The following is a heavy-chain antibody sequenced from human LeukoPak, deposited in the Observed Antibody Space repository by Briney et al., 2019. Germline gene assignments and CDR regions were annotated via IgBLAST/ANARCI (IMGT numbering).Heavy chain of an antibody. CDR3: ARGYPLSTTAAGTYFQH. Sequence: ASVKVSCKASGYTFSGYYMHWVRQAPGQGLEWMGWVNPNSGGTNYAQKFQGRVTMTRDTSISTAYMELSRLRSDDTAVYYCARGYPLSTTAAGTYFQHWGQGTLVTVSS. J-gene: IGHJ1*01. V-gene: IGHV1-2*02. CDR1: GYTFSGYY. D-gene: IGHD6-13*01. CDR2: VNPNSGGT.